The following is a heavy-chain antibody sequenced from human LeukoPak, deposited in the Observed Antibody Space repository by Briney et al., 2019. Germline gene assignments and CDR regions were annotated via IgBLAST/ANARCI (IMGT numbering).Heavy chain of an antibody. CDR3: ARDRYSYGSPDY. Sequence: SVKVSCKASGGTFSGYAISWVRQAPGQGLEWMGGIIPIFGTANYAQKFQGRVTITADESTSTAYMELSSLRSEDTAVYYCARDRYSYGSPDYWGQGTLVTVSS. V-gene: IGHV1-69*13. J-gene: IGHJ4*02. CDR2: IIPIFGTA. D-gene: IGHD5-18*01. CDR1: GGTFSGYA.